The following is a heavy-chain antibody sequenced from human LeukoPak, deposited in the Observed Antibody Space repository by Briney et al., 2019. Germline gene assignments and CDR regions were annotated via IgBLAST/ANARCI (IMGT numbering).Heavy chain of an antibody. Sequence: GRSLRLSCAASGFTFSSYWMSWVRQAPGKGLEWVANIIQDGSEKYYVDSLKGRFTISRDNAKNSLYLQMNSLRAGDTAVFYCAREGYSFGSFDYWGQGTLVTVSS. CDR3: AREGYSFGSFDY. J-gene: IGHJ4*02. CDR2: IIQDGSEK. CDR1: GFTFSSYW. D-gene: IGHD5-18*01. V-gene: IGHV3-7*05.